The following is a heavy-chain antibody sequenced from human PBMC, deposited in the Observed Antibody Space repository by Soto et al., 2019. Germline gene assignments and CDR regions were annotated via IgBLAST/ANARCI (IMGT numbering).Heavy chain of an antibody. CDR1: GGTFSSYA. CDR3: AGEGALPEPQWGLLGSDALNV. J-gene: IGHJ3*01. V-gene: IGHV1-69*13. Sequence: SVKVSCKASGGTFSSYAISWVRQAPGQGLEWMGGIIPIFGTANYAQKLQGRVTITADESTSTAYMELSSLRSEDTAVYYRAGEGALPEPQWGLLGSDALNVWAQGTMSTV. CDR2: IIPIFGTA. D-gene: IGHD1-26*01.